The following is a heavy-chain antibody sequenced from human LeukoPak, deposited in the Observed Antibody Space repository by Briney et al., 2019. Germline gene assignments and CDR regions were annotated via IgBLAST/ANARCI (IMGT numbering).Heavy chain of an antibody. J-gene: IGHJ5*02. Sequence: ASVKVSCKASGYTFTGYYMHWVRQAPGQGLEWMGWINPNSDGTNYAQKFQGRVTMTRDTSISTAYMELSRLRSDDTAVYYCAREVVVVAATDLDAVVGWFDPWGQGTLVTVSS. CDR1: GYTFTGYY. V-gene: IGHV1-2*02. CDR2: INPNSDGT. CDR3: AREVVVVAATDLDAVVGWFDP. D-gene: IGHD2-15*01.